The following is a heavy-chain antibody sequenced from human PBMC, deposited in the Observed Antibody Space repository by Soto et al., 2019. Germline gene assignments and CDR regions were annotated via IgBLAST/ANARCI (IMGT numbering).Heavy chain of an antibody. CDR2: INHSGST. CDR1: GGSFSGYY. Sequence: SSETLSLTCAVYGGSFSGYYWSWIRQPPGKGLEWIGEINHSGSTNYNPSLKSRVTISVDTSKNQFSLKLSSVTAADTAVYYCARGRGSVFGFWSGPTAYGMDVWGQGTTVTVSS. J-gene: IGHJ6*02. D-gene: IGHD3-3*01. V-gene: IGHV4-34*01. CDR3: ARGRGSVFGFWSGPTAYGMDV.